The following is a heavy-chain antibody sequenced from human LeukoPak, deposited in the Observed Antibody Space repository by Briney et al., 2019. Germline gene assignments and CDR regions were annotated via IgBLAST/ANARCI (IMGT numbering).Heavy chain of an antibody. CDR1: GFTFSSYA. Sequence: PGGSLRLSCAASGFTFSSYAMSWVRQAPGKGLEWVSAISGSGGSTYYADSVKGRFTISRDNSKNTLYLQMNSLRAEDTAVYYCAKDLGDIVVVVAATKTYPVFDYWGQGTLVTVSS. CDR3: AKDLGDIVVVVAATKTYPVFDY. J-gene: IGHJ4*02. CDR2: ISGSGGST. D-gene: IGHD2-15*01. V-gene: IGHV3-23*01.